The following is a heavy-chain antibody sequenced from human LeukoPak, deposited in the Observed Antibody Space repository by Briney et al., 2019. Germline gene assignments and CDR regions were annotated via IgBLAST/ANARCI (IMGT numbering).Heavy chain of an antibody. V-gene: IGHV4-59*08. D-gene: IGHD3-22*01. Sequence: SETLSLTCTVSGGSMSSYYCNWIRQPPGKGLEWIGYIYYGGSTNYNPSLKSRVTISVDTSKNQFSLKLSSATAADTAVYYCARHHYYDSSGQFDYWGQGTLVTVSS. CDR1: GGSMSSYY. J-gene: IGHJ4*02. CDR3: ARHHYYDSSGQFDY. CDR2: IYYGGST.